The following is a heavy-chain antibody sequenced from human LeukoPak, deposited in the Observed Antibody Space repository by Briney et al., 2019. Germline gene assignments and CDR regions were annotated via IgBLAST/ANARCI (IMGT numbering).Heavy chain of an antibody. D-gene: IGHD3-10*01. V-gene: IGHV1-69*04. CDR3: ASTPRGLDAFDI. CDR1: GGTFSSYA. CDR2: IIPILGIA. J-gene: IGHJ3*02. Sequence: ASVKVSCKASGGTFSSYAISWVRQAPGRGLEWMGRIIPILGIANYAQKFQGRVTITADKSTSTAYMELSSLRSEDTAVYYCASTPRGLDAFDIWGQGTMVTVSS.